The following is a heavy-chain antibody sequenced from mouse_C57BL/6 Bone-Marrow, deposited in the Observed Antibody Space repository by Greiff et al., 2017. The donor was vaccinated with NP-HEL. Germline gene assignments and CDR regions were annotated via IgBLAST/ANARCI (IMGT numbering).Heavy chain of an antibody. V-gene: IGHV10-1*01. Sequence: EVQGVESGGGLVQPKGSLKLSCAASGFSFNTYAMNWVRQAPGKGLEWVARIRSKSNNYATYYADSVKDRFTISRDDSESMLYLQMNNLTTEDTAMYYCVRHERLGFAYWGQGTLVTVSA. CDR1: GFSFNTYA. CDR2: IRSKSNNYAT. CDR3: VRHERLGFAY. D-gene: IGHD2-4*01. J-gene: IGHJ3*01.